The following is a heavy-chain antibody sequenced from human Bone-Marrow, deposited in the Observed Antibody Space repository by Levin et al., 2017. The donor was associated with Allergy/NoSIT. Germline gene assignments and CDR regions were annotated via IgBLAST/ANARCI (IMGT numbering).Heavy chain of an antibody. CDR2: FYSSGST. Sequence: PSETLSLTCTVSGGSISSSSYYWGWIRQPPGKGLEWIGTFYSSGSTYYNPSLKSRVTISVDTSKNQFSLKLNSVTAADTAVYYCARLPHWGQGTLVTVSS. J-gene: IGHJ4*02. CDR3: ARLPH. CDR1: GGSISSSSYY. V-gene: IGHV4-39*01.